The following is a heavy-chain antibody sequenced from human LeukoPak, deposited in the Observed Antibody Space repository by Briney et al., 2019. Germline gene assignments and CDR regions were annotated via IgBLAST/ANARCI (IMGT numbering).Heavy chain of an antibody. D-gene: IGHD3-3*01. CDR3: ARDNARPRSDFWSGYYSLIDY. CDR1: GGTFSSYA. CDR2: IIPILGIA. J-gene: IGHJ4*02. V-gene: IGHV1-69*04. Sequence: SVKVSCKASGGTFSSYAISWVRQAPGQGLEWMGRIIPILGIANYAQKFQGRVTITADKSTSTAYMELSSLRSEDTAVYYCARDNARPRSDFWSGYYSLIDYWGQGTLVTVSS.